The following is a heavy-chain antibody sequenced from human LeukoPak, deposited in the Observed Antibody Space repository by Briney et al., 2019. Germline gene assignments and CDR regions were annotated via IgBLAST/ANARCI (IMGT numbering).Heavy chain of an antibody. V-gene: IGHV3-23*01. CDR1: GFTFSSHA. J-gene: IGHJ4*02. D-gene: IGHD6-19*01. Sequence: GGSLRLSCAASGFTFSSHAMSWLRQTPGKGLDWVSGISGVGGSTYYADSVKGRFTISRDNSKNTVYLQMNSLRADDTAVYYCAKARGWYDFDYWGQGILVTVSS. CDR2: ISGVGGST. CDR3: AKARGWYDFDY.